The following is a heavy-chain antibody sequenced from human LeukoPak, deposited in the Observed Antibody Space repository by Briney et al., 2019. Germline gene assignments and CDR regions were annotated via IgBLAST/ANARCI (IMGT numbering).Heavy chain of an antibody. D-gene: IGHD2-2*01. CDR1: GYTFTGYY. CDR3: ARRYCSSTSCYFRY. J-gene: IGHJ4*02. V-gene: IGHV1-2*02. Sequence: ASVKVSCKASGYTFTGYYMHWVRQAPGQGLEWMGWINPNSGGTNYAQKFQGRVTMTRDTSISTAYMELSRLRSDDTAVYYCARRYCSSTSCYFRYWGQRTLVTVSS. CDR2: INPNSGGT.